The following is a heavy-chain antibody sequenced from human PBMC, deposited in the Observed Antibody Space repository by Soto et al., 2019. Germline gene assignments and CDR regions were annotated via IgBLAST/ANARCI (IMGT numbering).Heavy chain of an antibody. CDR3: AKTILWFGELGAFDI. Sequence: QVQLVESGGGVVQPGRSLRLSCAASGFTFSSYGMHWVRQAPGKGLEWVEVISYDGSNKYYADSVKGRFISCRDNSKNTLYLQMNSLRAEYTAEYYCAKTILWFGELGAFDIWGQETMVTVSS. CDR1: GFTFSSYG. J-gene: IGHJ3*02. V-gene: IGHV3-30*18. D-gene: IGHD3-10*01. CDR2: ISYDGSNK.